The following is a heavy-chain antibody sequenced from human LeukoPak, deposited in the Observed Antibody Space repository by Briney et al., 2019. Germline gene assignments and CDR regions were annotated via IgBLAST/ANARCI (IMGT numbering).Heavy chain of an antibody. CDR1: GGSISGSSYY. D-gene: IGHD3-22*01. V-gene: IGHV4-39*02. J-gene: IGHJ4*02. CDR3: ARETYYYDSSGPYYFDY. Sequence: SETLSLTCTVSGGSISGSSYYWDWIRQPPGKGLEWIGSNYYTGSTYYNPSLKSRVTVSVDTSKNQFSLKLSSVTAADTAVYYCARETYYYDSSGPYYFDYWGQGTLVTVSS. CDR2: NYYTGST.